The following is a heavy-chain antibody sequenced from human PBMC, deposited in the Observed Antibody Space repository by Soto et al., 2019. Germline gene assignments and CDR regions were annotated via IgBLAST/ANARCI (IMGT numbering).Heavy chain of an antibody. V-gene: IGHV1-18*01. Sequence: QVQLVQSGAEVKKPGASVKVSCKASGYTFTTYGISWVRQAPGQGLEWMGWINAYNGNTNYAQKVQGRVTTTTDTSTSTVYMDLRRLRSDDTAVYYCARAIAGGYGHTTLDYWGQGTLVTVSS. CDR2: INAYNGNT. J-gene: IGHJ4*02. D-gene: IGHD5-18*01. CDR3: ARAIAGGYGHTTLDY. CDR1: GYTFTTYG.